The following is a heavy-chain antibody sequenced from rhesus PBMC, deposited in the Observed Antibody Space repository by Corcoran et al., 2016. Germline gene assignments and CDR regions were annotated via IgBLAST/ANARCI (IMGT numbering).Heavy chain of an antibody. D-gene: IGHD2-8*01. V-gene: IGHV3-178*01. CDR2: ISNGGGST. Sequence: EVQLVGSGGGLAEPGGSLRLSCDASGFTFSDYYMDWVRHAPGTGLEWVSLISNGGGSTGDADSVKGRFTISRENAKNTLYLQMNSLRAEDTAVYYCARVTVGSATSSNFDYWGQGVLVTVSS. CDR1: GFTFSDYY. CDR3: ARVTVGSATSSNFDY. J-gene: IGHJ4*01.